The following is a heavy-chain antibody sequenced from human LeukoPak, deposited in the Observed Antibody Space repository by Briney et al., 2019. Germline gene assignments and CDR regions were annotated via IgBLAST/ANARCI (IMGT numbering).Heavy chain of an antibody. Sequence: PGGSLRLSCAASGFTVSSNYMSWVRQAPGKGLEWVSVIYSGGSTYYADSVKGRFTISRDNSKNTLYLQMNSLRAEDTAVYYCARGRYAQYFDYWGQGTLVTVSS. CDR3: ARGRYAQYFDY. J-gene: IGHJ4*02. V-gene: IGHV3-66*01. CDR2: IYSGGST. CDR1: GFTVSSNY. D-gene: IGHD5-12*01.